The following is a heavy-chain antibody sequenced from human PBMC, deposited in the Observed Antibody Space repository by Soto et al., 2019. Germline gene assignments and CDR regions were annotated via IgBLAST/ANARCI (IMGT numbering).Heavy chain of an antibody. CDR1: GFTFSSYA. Sequence: GGSLRISCAASGFTFSSYAMHWVRQAPGKGLEWVAVISYDGSNKYYADSVKGRFTISRDNSKNTLYLQMNSLRAEDTAVYYCARDGAARYYYYYYGMDVWGQGTTVTVSS. CDR2: ISYDGSNK. CDR3: ARDGAARYYYYYYGMDV. D-gene: IGHD6-6*01. V-gene: IGHV3-30-3*01. J-gene: IGHJ6*02.